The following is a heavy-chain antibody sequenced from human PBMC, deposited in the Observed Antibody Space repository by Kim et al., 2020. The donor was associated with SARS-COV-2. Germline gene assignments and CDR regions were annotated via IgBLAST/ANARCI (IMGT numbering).Heavy chain of an antibody. V-gene: IGHV4-34*01. Sequence: SETLSLTCAVYGGSFSGYYWSWIRQPPGKGLEWIGEINHSGSTNYNPSLKSRVTISVDTSKNQFSLKLSSVTAADTAVYYCARGRDLSGSYYLWGQGTLVTVSS. CDR1: GGSFSGYY. J-gene: IGHJ4*02. CDR2: INHSGST. D-gene: IGHD1-26*01. CDR3: ARGRDLSGSYYL.